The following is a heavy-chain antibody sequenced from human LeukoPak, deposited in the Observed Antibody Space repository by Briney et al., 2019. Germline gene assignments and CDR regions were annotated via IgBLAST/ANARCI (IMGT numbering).Heavy chain of an antibody. D-gene: IGHD3-3*01. Sequence: GASVKVSCKASGGTFSSYAISWVRQAPGQGLEWMGGIIPIFGTANYAQKFQGRVTITTDESTSTAYMELSSLRSDDTAVYYCARCYDFWSGYYLDIWGQGTMVTVSS. CDR3: ARCYDFWSGYYLDI. V-gene: IGHV1-69*05. CDR2: IIPIFGTA. J-gene: IGHJ3*02. CDR1: GGTFSSYA.